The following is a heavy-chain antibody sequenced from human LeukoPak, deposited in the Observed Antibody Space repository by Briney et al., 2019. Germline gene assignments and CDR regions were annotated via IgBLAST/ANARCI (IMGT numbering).Heavy chain of an antibody. D-gene: IGHD1-26*01. Sequence: PGGSLRLSCAASGFTFSSYGMHWVRQAPGKGLEWVAVISYDGSNKYYADSVKGRFTISRDNSKNTLYLQMNSLRAEDTAVYYCAKDQGEWEPGPFDYWGQGTLVTVSS. V-gene: IGHV3-30*18. CDR1: GFTFSSYG. J-gene: IGHJ4*02. CDR2: ISYDGSNK. CDR3: AKDQGEWEPGPFDY.